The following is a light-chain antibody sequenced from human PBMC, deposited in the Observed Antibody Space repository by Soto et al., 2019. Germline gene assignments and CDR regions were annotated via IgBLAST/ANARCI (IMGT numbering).Light chain of an antibody. CDR2: DVS. J-gene: IGLJ2*01. CDR1: SSDVGGYNY. Sequence: QSVLTQPASVSGSPGQSITISCTGTSSDVGGYNYVSCYQQHPGKAPKLMIYDVSNRPSGVSNRFSGSKSGNTASLTISGLQAEDEADYYCSSYTSSSTRVVFGGGTQLTVL. CDR3: SSYTSSSTRVV. V-gene: IGLV2-14*01.